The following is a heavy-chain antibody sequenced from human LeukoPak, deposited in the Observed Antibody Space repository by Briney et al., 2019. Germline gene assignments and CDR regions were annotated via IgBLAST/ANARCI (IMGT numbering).Heavy chain of an antibody. Sequence: PSETLSLSCTVSDGSITNYDWSWVRQPPGKGLEFIGHVHYSGTADYNPSLKSRVTISIDTSKKHFFLKLKSVTAADTAVYYCARGYGDFRVEGRYFHSWGQGTLVTVSS. D-gene: IGHD4-17*01. CDR1: DGSITNYD. V-gene: IGHV4-59*01. CDR3: ARGYGDFRVEGRYFHS. CDR2: VHYSGTA. J-gene: IGHJ4*02.